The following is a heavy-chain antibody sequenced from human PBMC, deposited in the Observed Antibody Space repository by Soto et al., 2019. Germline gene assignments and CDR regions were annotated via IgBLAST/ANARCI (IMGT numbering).Heavy chain of an antibody. Sequence: QVQLVQSGAEVKNPGSSVKVSCKASGGTFNSYTISWVRQAPGQGLEWMGGIFPIFGSANYAQKFQGRVTITADKSTTTAYMELSSLRSEDTAMYYCARGRGVVVPGGTTDYQYYYFCMDVWGQGTTVTVSS. CDR3: ARGRGVVVPGGTTDYQYYYFCMDV. CDR1: GGTFNSYT. D-gene: IGHD2-2*01. J-gene: IGHJ6*02. CDR2: IFPIFGSA. V-gene: IGHV1-69*06.